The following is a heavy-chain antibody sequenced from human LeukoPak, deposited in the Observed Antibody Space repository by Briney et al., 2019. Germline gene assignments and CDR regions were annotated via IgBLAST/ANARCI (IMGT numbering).Heavy chain of an antibody. CDR2: ISSSSRRI. CDR1: GFTFSTYS. Sequence: PGGSLRLSCAASGFTFSTYSMNWVRQAPGKGLEWVSYISSSSRRIFYAGSVEGRFTISRDNAKNSLYLQMNSLRAEDTAVYYCAKRKGGSGSYANDNWGQGTLVTVSS. J-gene: IGHJ4*02. V-gene: IGHV3-48*01. D-gene: IGHD1-26*01. CDR3: AKRKGGSGSYANDN.